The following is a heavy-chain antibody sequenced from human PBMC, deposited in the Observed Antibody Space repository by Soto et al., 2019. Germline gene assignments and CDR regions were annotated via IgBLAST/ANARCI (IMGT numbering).Heavy chain of an antibody. D-gene: IGHD1-1*01. Sequence: QVQLQESGPGLVKPSETLSLTCTVSGGSITGYYWTWIRQPPGKGLEWIGYIHYSGGTTYNPSLKSRVTMSVVTSKNQFSLKLSSVTAADTAVYYCARDRDAYNHWDYWGQGTLVTVSS. CDR1: GGSITGYY. CDR2: IHYSGGT. V-gene: IGHV4-59*01. J-gene: IGHJ4*02. CDR3: ARDRDAYNHWDY.